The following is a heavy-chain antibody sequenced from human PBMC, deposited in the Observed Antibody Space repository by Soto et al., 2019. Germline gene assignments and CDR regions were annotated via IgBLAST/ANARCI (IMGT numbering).Heavy chain of an antibody. D-gene: IGHD1-1*01. Sequence: GGSLRLSCAVSGFSLGPYGVTWVRQTPEKGLEWVTGFSGGSGAIFYADSVRGRFTISRDSSAAYLQMNNLRPEDTAVYFCARWNGFGDSWGQGSLVTVSS. J-gene: IGHJ4*02. V-gene: IGHV3-23*01. CDR3: ARWNGFGDS. CDR2: FSGGSGAI. CDR1: GFSLGPYG.